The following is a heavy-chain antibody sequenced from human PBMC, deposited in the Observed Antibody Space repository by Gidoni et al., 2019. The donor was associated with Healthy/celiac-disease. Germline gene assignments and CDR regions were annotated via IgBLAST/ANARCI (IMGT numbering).Heavy chain of an antibody. CDR2: ISYDGTNK. Sequence: QVQLVESGGGVVQPGRSLRLSCAASGFTFSSYVMHWARQAPGKGLEWVAVISYDGTNKYYADSVKGRFTISRDNSKNTLYLQMNSLRAEDTAVYYCARDDVAAAGDYWGQGTLVTVSS. CDR1: GFTFSSYV. D-gene: IGHD6-13*01. CDR3: ARDDVAAAGDY. V-gene: IGHV3-30*19. J-gene: IGHJ4*02.